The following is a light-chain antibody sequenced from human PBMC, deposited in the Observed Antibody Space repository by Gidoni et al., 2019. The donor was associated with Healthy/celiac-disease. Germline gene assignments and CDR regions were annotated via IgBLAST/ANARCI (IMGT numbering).Light chain of an antibody. CDR3: QQYYSTPCS. CDR2: WAS. CDR1: QSVLYSSNNKNY. Sequence: DIVMTQSPDSLDVSLGERATINCKSSQSVLYSSNNKNYLAWYQQKPGQPPKLLIYWASTRESGVPDRFSGSGSGTDFTLTISSLQAEDVAVYYCQQYYSTPCSFGQGTKLVIK. J-gene: IGKJ2*04. V-gene: IGKV4-1*01.